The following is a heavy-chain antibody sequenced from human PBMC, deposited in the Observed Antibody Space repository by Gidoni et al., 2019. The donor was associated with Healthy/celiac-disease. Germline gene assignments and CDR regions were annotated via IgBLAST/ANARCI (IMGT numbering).Heavy chain of an antibody. CDR1: GYTFPSYY. Sequence: QVQLVQSGSEGKKPGASVKVSCKASGYTFPSYYTHWVRQATGQGPEWMGIINPSGGSTSYAQKFQGRVTMNRDTSTSTVYMELSSLRSEDTAVYYCARDPKYGRSTRGWFDPWGQGTLVTVSS. J-gene: IGHJ5*02. D-gene: IGHD3-10*01. CDR3: ARDPKYGRSTRGWFDP. V-gene: IGHV1-46*01. CDR2: INPSGGST.